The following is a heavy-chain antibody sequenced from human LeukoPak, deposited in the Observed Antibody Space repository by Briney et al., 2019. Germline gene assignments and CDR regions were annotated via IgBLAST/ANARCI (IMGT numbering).Heavy chain of an antibody. V-gene: IGHV4-38-2*01. CDR2: VSHTGSS. D-gene: IGHD4-11*01. CDR1: GYSISSGYY. Sequence: SETLSLTCAVSGYSISSGYYWGWIRQPPGKGPEWIGSVSHTGSSYYIPSLKSRVTISVDTSKNQFSLEVSSVTAADTAIYYCARGISTTGHDYWGPGTLVTVSS. J-gene: IGHJ4*02. CDR3: ARGISTTGHDY.